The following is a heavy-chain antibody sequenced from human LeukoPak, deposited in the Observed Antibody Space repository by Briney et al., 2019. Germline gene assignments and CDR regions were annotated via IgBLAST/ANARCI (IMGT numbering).Heavy chain of an antibody. CDR1: GYTFTGYY. J-gene: IGHJ4*02. D-gene: IGHD3-22*01. Sequence: ASVKVSCKASGYTFTGYYMHWVRQAPGQGLEWMGWINPNSGGTNYAQKFQGRVTMTRDTSISTAYMELSRLRSDDTAVYYCARDRDSSGYHDYWGQGTLVTVSS. V-gene: IGHV1-2*02. CDR2: INPNSGGT. CDR3: ARDRDSSGYHDY.